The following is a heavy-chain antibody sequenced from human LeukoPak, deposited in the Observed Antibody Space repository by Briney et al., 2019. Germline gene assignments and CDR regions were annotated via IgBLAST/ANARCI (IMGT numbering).Heavy chain of an antibody. CDR2: IYSGGST. CDR3: ARGRQYSTGWYYFDY. V-gene: IGHV3-53*01. CDR1: GFTFTNYG. Sequence: GGSLRLSCAVSGFTFTNYGMLWVRQAPGKGLEWVSVIYSGGSTYYADSVKGRFSISRDNSKNTLYLQMNCLRAEDTAVYYCARGRQYSTGWYYFDYWGQGTLVTVSS. J-gene: IGHJ4*02. D-gene: IGHD6-19*01.